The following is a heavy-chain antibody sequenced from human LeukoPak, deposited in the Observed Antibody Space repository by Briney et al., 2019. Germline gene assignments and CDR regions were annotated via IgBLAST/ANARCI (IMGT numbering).Heavy chain of an antibody. CDR1: GFSFSDFE. V-gene: IGHV3-48*03. D-gene: IGHD3-3*01. CDR3: VRELNDLT. CDR2: ISSGGSSI. Sequence: GGSLRLSCVASGFSFSDFEMNWVRQAPGKGLQCVSYISSGGSSIYYADSVKGRFTISRDNAKNSVFLQMNSLRAEDTAIYYCVRELNDLTWGQGTLVTVSP. J-gene: IGHJ4*02.